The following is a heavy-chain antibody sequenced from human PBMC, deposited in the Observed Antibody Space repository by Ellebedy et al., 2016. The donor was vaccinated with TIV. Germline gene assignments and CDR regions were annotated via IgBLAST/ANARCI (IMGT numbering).Heavy chain of an antibody. J-gene: IGHJ4*02. V-gene: IGHV1-3*01. D-gene: IGHD5-24*01. CDR2: INAGIGNT. CDR1: GYTFTTYA. CDR3: ARDGEDGYDYTPLDY. Sequence: AASVKVSCKASGYTFTTYAIHWVRQAPGQRPEWMGWINAGIGNTKYSENFQGRVTITTDTSASTAYMELSNLRSEDTAVYYCARDGEDGYDYTPLDYWGQGTLVAVSS.